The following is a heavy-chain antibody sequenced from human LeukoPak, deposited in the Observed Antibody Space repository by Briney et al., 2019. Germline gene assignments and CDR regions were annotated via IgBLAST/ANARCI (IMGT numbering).Heavy chain of an antibody. J-gene: IGHJ4*02. Sequence: SQTLSLTCAISGDSVFSNSAAWNWIRQSPSRGLEWLGRTYYRSKWYNDYAVSVKSRITINPDTSKNQFSLRLNSVTPEDTAVYYCARALGDSSGYYYELDYWGQGTLVTVSS. CDR3: ARALGDSSGYYYELDY. CDR2: TYYRSKWYN. CDR1: GDSVFSNSAA. V-gene: IGHV6-1*01. D-gene: IGHD3-22*01.